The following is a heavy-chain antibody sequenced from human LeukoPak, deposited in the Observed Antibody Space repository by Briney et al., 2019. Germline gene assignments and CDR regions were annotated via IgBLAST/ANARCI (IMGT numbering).Heavy chain of an antibody. Sequence: GGSLRLSCAASGFTFSSYAMHWVRQAPGKGLEWVTVISYDGSNKYYADSVKGRFTISRDNSKNTLHLQMNSLRAEDTAVYYCARDIWFGELFSWDPWGQGTLVTVSS. D-gene: IGHD3-10*01. CDR2: ISYDGSNK. J-gene: IGHJ5*02. CDR1: GFTFSSYA. V-gene: IGHV3-30*04. CDR3: ARDIWFGELFSWDP.